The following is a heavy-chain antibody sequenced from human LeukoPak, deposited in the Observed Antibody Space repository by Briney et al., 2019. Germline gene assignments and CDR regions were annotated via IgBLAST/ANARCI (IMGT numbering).Heavy chain of an antibody. CDR2: ISSSGSDI. V-gene: IGHV3-48*03. Sequence: PGGSLRLSCAASGFTFSNYEMHWVRQAPGKGLEWVSYISSSGSDIYYADSVKGRFTISRDNAKNSLYLHMNSLRAGDTAVYYCARDYGGSSPFDYWGQGTLVTVSS. D-gene: IGHD4-23*01. J-gene: IGHJ4*02. CDR3: ARDYGGSSPFDY. CDR1: GFTFSNYE.